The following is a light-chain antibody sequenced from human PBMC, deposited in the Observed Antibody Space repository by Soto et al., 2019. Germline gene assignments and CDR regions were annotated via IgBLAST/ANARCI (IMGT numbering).Light chain of an antibody. CDR2: AAS. J-gene: IGKJ5*01. V-gene: IGKV1-39*01. Sequence: DIQMTQSPSSLSASVGDRVTITCRASQSISSYLNWYQQKPGKAPKLLIYAASSLQSGVPSRFSGSGSGTDFTLTISSPQPEDFATYYCQQSYSTLITFGQGTLLENK. CDR3: QQSYSTLIT. CDR1: QSISSY.